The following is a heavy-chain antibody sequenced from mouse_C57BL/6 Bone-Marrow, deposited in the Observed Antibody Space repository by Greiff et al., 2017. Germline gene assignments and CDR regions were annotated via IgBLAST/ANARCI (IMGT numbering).Heavy chain of an antibody. CDR1: GYTFTSYG. V-gene: IGHV1-81*01. CDR3: AGGRPLAMDY. CDR2: IYPRSGTT. Sequence: VKLMESGAELARPGASVKLSCKASGYTFTSYGISWVKQRTGQGLEWIGEIYPRSGTTYYNEKFKGKATLTADKSPSTAYMELRSLTSEDSSVYFCAGGRPLAMDYWGQGTSVTVSS. J-gene: IGHJ4*01.